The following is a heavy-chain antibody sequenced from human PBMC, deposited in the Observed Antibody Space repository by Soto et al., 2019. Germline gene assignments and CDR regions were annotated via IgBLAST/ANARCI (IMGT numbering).Heavy chain of an antibody. Sequence: VASVKVSCKASGYTFTSYTIHWVRQAPGQRPEWMGWIDAGNGNTKYSQKFQGRVTITRDTSASIIYMELSSLKASDTAMYYCARLQDTAMVSPNNYFDYWGQGTLVTVSS. CDR1: GYTFTSYT. J-gene: IGHJ4*02. CDR3: ARLQDTAMVSPNNYFDY. D-gene: IGHD5-18*01. CDR2: IDAGNGNT. V-gene: IGHV1-3*01.